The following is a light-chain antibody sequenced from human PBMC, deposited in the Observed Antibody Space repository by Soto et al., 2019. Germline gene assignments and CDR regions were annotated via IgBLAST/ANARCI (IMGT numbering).Light chain of an antibody. Sequence: EIVMTQSPATLSVSPGEGATLSCRASQGIGDTLAWYQQKPGQTPRLLIYDTSIRATGVPARFSGSRSGAEFTLTISSLQCEDFAVYYCQQYVTWPLTFGGGTKVESK. CDR3: QQYVTWPLT. CDR2: DTS. V-gene: IGKV3-15*01. J-gene: IGKJ4*01. CDR1: QGIGDT.